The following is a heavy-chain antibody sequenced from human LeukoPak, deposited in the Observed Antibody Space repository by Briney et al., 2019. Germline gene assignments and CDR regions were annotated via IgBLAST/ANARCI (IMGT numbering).Heavy chain of an antibody. CDR2: IYHSGST. CDR1: GGSISTSSYY. J-gene: IGHJ4*02. D-gene: IGHD4-17*01. Sequence: SETLSLTCTVSGGSISTSSYYWGWIRQPPGKGLEWIGYIYHSGSTYYNPSLKSRVTISVDRSKNQFSLKLSSVTAADTAVYYCARGEGHDYGTFDYWGQGTLVTVSS. V-gene: IGHV4-39*07. CDR3: ARGEGHDYGTFDY.